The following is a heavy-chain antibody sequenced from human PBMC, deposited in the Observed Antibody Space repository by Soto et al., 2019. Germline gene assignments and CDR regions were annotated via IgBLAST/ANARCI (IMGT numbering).Heavy chain of an antibody. D-gene: IGHD4-17*01. CDR1: GFTLGNYW. CDR2: TNADGSEK. Sequence: GGSLRLSCAPSGFTLGNYWVSWVRQAPGKGLEWVATTNADGSEKYDADSVKGRFTISRDKAKNSLYLQLDSLRADDTAVYYCTAATVTPGDAYWYFDLWGRGTLVTVSS. CDR3: TAATVTPGDAYWYFDL. V-gene: IGHV3-7*05. J-gene: IGHJ2*01.